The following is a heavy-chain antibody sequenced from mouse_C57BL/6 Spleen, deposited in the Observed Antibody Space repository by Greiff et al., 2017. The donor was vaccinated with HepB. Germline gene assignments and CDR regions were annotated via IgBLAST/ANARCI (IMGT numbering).Heavy chain of an antibody. J-gene: IGHJ4*01. V-gene: IGHV1-54*01. D-gene: IGHD1-1*01. CDR2: INPGSGGN. CDR1: GYAFTNYL. Sequence: QVQLQQSGAELVRPGTSVKVSCKASGYAFTNYLIEWVKQRPGQGLEWIGVINPGSGGNNYNEKFKGKATLTADKSSSTSYMQLSSLTSEDSAVYFCATLLLLRSYAMDYWGQGTSVTVSS. CDR3: ATLLLLRSYAMDY.